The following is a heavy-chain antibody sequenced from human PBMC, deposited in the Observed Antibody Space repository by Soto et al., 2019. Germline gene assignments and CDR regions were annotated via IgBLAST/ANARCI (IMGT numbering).Heavy chain of an antibody. V-gene: IGHV5-10-1*01. CDR2: IDPSDSYT. J-gene: IGHJ4*02. CDR3: ARNYYYGSGSYYGGDDY. CDR1: GYSFTSYW. Sequence: GESLKISCKGSGYSFTSYWISWVRQMPGKGLEWMGRIDPSDSYTNYSPSFQGHVTISADKSISTAYLQWSSLKASDTAMYYCARNYYYGSGSYYGGDDYWGQGTLVTVSS. D-gene: IGHD3-10*01.